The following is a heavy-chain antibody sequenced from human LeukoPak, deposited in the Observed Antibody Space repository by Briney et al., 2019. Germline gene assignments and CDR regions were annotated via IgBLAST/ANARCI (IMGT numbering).Heavy chain of an antibody. Sequence: GGSLRLSCAASGFTFTNYGIDWVRQAPGKGLEWAAVIWYDGSEKYYADSVKGRFTISRDQSKNTVYLQMNSLRVEDTAVYYCARLGLGWSLDYWGQGILVTVS. CDR1: GFTFTNYG. CDR3: ARLGLGWSLDY. J-gene: IGHJ4*02. D-gene: IGHD6-19*01. V-gene: IGHV3-33*01. CDR2: IWYDGSEK.